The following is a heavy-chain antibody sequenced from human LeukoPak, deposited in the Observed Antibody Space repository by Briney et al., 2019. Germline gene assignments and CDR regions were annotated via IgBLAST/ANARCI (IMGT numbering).Heavy chain of an antibody. J-gene: IGHJ6*03. CDR3: ARHIGGGIEDMDV. CDR2: IYVTGST. D-gene: IGHD3-16*02. V-gene: IGHV4-59*08. CDR1: GASIGTYY. Sequence: SETLSLTCTVSGASIGTYYWSWIRQSPGKGLEWIGYIYVTGSTRYNPYLQSRVTISVDTSRNRFFLKMSSVTAADTAVYYCARHIGGGIEDMDVWGKGTKVTVSS.